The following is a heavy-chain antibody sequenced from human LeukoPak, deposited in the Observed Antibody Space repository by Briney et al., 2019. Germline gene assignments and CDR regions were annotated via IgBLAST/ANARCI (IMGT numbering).Heavy chain of an antibody. CDR3: ARPEGTWERDAFDI. Sequence: SETLSLTCTVSGGSISSYYWSWIRQPPGKGLEWIGYIYYSGSTKYNPSLKSRVTISVDTSKNQFSLKLSSVTAADTAVYYCARPEGTWERDAFDIWGQGTMVTVSS. CDR2: IYYSGST. J-gene: IGHJ3*02. V-gene: IGHV4-59*01. D-gene: IGHD1-7*01. CDR1: GGSISSYY.